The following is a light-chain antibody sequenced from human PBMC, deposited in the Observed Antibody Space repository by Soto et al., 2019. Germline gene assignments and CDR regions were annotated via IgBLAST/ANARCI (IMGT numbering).Light chain of an antibody. J-gene: IGKJ4*01. CDR1: QDISNY. Sequence: DIQMTQSPSSLSASLGDRVTITCQASQDISNYLNWYQQKPGKAPKLLIYDASNLKIGVPSRFSGSGSGTDFIFTISSLQPEDTAPYCCQQSAIRPLTFGGGTKV. CDR2: DAS. V-gene: IGKV1-33*01. CDR3: QQSAIRPLT.